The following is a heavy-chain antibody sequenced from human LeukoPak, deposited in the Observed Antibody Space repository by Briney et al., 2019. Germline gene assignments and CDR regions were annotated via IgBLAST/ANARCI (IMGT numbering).Heavy chain of an antibody. V-gene: IGHV3-21*01. CDR2: ISSSSSYI. CDR1: GFTFSSYS. D-gene: IGHD2-15*01. J-gene: IGHJ4*02. CDR3: ASGFCSGYTCFSIFDS. Sequence: GGSLRLSCAASGFTFSSYSMNWVRQAPGKGLEWVSSISSSSSYIYYADSVKGRFTISRDNAKNSLYLQMNSLRAEDTAVYYCASGFCSGYTCFSIFDSWGQGTLVTVSS.